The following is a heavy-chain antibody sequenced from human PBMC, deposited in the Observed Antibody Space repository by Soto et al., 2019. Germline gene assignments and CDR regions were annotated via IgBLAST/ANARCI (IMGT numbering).Heavy chain of an antibody. CDR3: TTVDAVVFN. D-gene: IGHD6-19*01. CDR1: GFTFSNAW. CDR2: IKRNTDGGTT. V-gene: IGHV3-15*01. J-gene: IGHJ4*02. Sequence: PGGSLRLSCAASGFTFSNAWMSWVRQAPGGGLEWVGRIKRNTDGGTTDYAAPVKGRFAISRDDSKSTLYLQMNSLKSEDTAVYYCTTVDAVVFNWGQGILVTVSP.